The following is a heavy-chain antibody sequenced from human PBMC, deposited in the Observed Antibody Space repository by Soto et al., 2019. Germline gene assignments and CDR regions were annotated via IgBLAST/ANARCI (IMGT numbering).Heavy chain of an antibody. CDR1: GGSISSSSYY. J-gene: IGHJ4*02. CDR2: IYYSGST. V-gene: IGHV4-39*01. Sequence: QLQLQESGPGLVKPSETLSLTCTVSGGSISSSSYYWGWIRQPPGKGLEWIGSIYYSGSTYYNPSLKSRVTISVDTSKNQFSLKLSSVTAADTAVYYCARKRSAARYYFDYWGQGTLVTVSS. CDR3: ARKRSAARYYFDY. D-gene: IGHD6-6*01.